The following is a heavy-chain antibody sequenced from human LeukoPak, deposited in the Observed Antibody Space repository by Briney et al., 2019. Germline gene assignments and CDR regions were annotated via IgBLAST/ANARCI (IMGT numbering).Heavy chain of an antibody. CDR1: GFTFSSYA. D-gene: IGHD3-22*01. V-gene: IGHV3-64D*09. J-gene: IGHJ4*02. Sequence: PGGSLRLSCSASGFTFSSYAMHWVRQAPGKGLEYVSAISSNGGSTYYADSVKGRFTISRDNSKNTLYLQMSSLRAEDTAVYYCVKETLYYFDISGYYYDYWGQGTLVTVSS. CDR3: VKETLYYFDISGYYYDY. CDR2: ISSNGGST.